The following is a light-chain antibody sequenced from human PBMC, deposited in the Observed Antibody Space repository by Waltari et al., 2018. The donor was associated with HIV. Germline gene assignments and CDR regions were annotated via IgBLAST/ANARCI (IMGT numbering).Light chain of an antibody. CDR1: QSLLHSNGYNY. Sequence: DIVMTQSPLSLPVTPGEPASISCRPSQSLLHSNGYNYLDWYLQKPGQSPQLLIYLGSNRASGVPDRFRGSGSGTDFTLKISRVEAEDVGVYYCMQALQTRLTFGGGTKVEIK. V-gene: IGKV2-28*01. CDR2: LGS. CDR3: MQALQTRLT. J-gene: IGKJ4*01.